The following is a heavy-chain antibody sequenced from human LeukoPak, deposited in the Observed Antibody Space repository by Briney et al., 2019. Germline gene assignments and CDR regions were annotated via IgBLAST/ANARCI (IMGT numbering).Heavy chain of an antibody. CDR2: IRSKAYGGTT. V-gene: IGHV3-49*04. CDR3: TKPKTTATPLAIDY. D-gene: IGHD4-17*01. Sequence: GRSLRLSCTASGFTFGDYAMSWVRQAPGKGLEWVGFIRSKAYGGTTEYAASVKGRFTISRDDSKSIAYLQMNSLKTEDTAVYYCTKPKTTATPLAIDYWGQGTLVTVSS. J-gene: IGHJ4*02. CDR1: GFTFGDYA.